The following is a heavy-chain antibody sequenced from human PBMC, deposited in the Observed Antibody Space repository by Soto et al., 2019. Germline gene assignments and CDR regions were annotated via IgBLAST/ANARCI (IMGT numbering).Heavy chain of an antibody. D-gene: IGHD3-9*01. CDR2: IYYSGST. Sequence: QLQLQESGPGLVKPSETLSLTCTVSGGSISSSSYYWGWIRQPPGKGLEWIGSIYYSGSTYYNPSLKSRVTISVDTSKNQFSLKLSSVTAADTAVYYCASPIRYGTGRFDLWGRGTLVTVSS. V-gene: IGHV4-39*01. J-gene: IGHJ2*01. CDR3: ASPIRYGTGRFDL. CDR1: GGSISSSSYY.